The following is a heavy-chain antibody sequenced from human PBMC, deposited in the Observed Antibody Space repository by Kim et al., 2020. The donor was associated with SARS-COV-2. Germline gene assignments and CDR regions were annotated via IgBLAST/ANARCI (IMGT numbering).Heavy chain of an antibody. CDR1: GFTFSSYD. CDR3: ARGLYGDFTYYGMDV. Sequence: GGSLRLSCAASGFTFSSYDMHWVRQATGKGLEWVSAIGTAGDTYYPGSVKGRFTISRENAKNSLYLQMNSLRAGDTAVYYCARGLYGDFTYYGMDVWGQGTTVTVSS. D-gene: IGHD4-17*01. J-gene: IGHJ6*02. V-gene: IGHV3-13*04. CDR2: IGTAGDT.